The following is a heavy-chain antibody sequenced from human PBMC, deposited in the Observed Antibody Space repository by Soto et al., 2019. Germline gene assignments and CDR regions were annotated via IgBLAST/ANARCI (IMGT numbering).Heavy chain of an antibody. CDR1: GYTFTVYY. D-gene: IGHD1-26*01. J-gene: IGHJ4*02. Sequence: QVQLVQSGAEVKKPGASVNVSCKASGYTFTVYYMHWLRQAPGQGLEWMGWINPKSGGTMYPQKFQGRVTMTWATSISTGYMELTRVRSDDAAVYYCERDLAQGGGRAGFDSWGQGPLVTVPS. V-gene: IGHV1-2*02. CDR3: ERDLAQGGGRAGFDS. CDR2: INPKSGGT.